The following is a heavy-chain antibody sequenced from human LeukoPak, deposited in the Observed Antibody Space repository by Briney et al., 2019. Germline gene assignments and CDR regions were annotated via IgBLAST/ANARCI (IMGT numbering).Heavy chain of an antibody. CDR2: INHSGST. Sequence: SETLSLTCAVYGGSFSGYYWSWIRQPPGKGLEWIGEINHSGSTNYNPSLKSRVTISVDTSKNQFSLKLSSVTAADTAVYYCARHRLWFGELLDRRPNNWFDPWGQGTLVTVSS. J-gene: IGHJ5*02. D-gene: IGHD3-10*01. CDR1: GGSFSGYY. CDR3: ARHRLWFGELLDRRPNNWFDP. V-gene: IGHV4-34*01.